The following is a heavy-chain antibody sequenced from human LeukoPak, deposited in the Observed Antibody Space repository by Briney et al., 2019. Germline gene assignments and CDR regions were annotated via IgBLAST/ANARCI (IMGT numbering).Heavy chain of an antibody. D-gene: IGHD3-22*01. Sequence: ASVKVSCKASGYTFTSYYMHWVRQAPGQGLEWMGIINPSGGSTSYAQKFQGRVTMTRDMSTSTVYMELSSLRSEDTAVYYCARARQPYYDSSGYYYFAGWGHNWIDPWGQGTLVTVSS. J-gene: IGHJ5*02. CDR1: GYTFTSYY. CDR3: ARARQPYYDSSGYYYFAGWGHNWIDP. CDR2: INPSGGST. V-gene: IGHV1-46*01.